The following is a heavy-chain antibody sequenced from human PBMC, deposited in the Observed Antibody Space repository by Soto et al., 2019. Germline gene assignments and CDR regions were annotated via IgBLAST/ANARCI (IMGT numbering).Heavy chain of an antibody. CDR2: VYYNENT. CDR3: ARRERYYGCPGWFYP. V-gene: IGHV4-39*01. CDR1: GGSISSFTYY. D-gene: IGHD3-9*01. Sequence: LSLTCSVSGGSISSFTYYWGWIRQPPGKGLEWIGTVYYNENTYYNPSLKSRVTITVDTAKNQFSLNLRSVTAADTAMYFCARRERYYGCPGWFYPWGPGTLVTVSS. J-gene: IGHJ5*02.